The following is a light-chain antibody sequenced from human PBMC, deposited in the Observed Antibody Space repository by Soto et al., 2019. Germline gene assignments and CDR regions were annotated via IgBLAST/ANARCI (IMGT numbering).Light chain of an antibody. Sequence: EIMLSHSPGTLSLSPGERATLSCRAGQSVSSGLAWYQQKPGQAPRRLIYDASNRATGIPARFSGSGSGTDFTLTISSLEPEDFAVYYCQQRSNLPPSTFGQGTLLEIK. CDR3: QQRSNLPPST. V-gene: IGKV3-11*01. CDR1: QSVSSG. CDR2: DAS. J-gene: IGKJ5*01.